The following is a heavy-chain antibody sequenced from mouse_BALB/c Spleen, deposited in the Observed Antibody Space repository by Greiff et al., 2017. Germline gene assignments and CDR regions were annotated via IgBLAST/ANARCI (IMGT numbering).Heavy chain of an antibody. Sequence: VQLQQSGAELVRPGVSVKISCKGSGYTFTDYAMHWVKQSHAKSLEWIGVISTYYGDASYNQKFKGKATMTVDKSSSTAYMELARLTSEDSAIYYCARPYYDGAWFAYWGQGTLVTVSA. CDR3: ARPYYDGAWFAY. D-gene: IGHD1-1*01. CDR1: GYTFTDYA. J-gene: IGHJ3*01. V-gene: IGHV1S137*01. CDR2: ISTYYGDA.